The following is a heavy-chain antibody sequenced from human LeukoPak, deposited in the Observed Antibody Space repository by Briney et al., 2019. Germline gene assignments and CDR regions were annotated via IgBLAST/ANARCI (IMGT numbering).Heavy chain of an antibody. D-gene: IGHD6-19*01. CDR2: IIPIFGTA. V-gene: IGHV1-69*13. Sequence: GASVKVSCKAPGGTFSNYAISWVRQAPGQGLEWMGGIIPIFGTANYAQKFQGRVTITADESTSTAYMELSSLRSEDTAVYYCARGPSHIAVTSYYYYYYMDLWGKGTTVTVSS. J-gene: IGHJ6*03. CDR3: ARGPSHIAVTSYYYYYYMDL. CDR1: GGTFSNYA.